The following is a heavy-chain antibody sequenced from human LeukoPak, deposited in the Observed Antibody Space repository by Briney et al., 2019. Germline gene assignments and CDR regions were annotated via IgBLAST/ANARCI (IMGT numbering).Heavy chain of an antibody. CDR1: GGSMRHSY. Sequence: PSETLSLTCSVSGGSMRHSYWTWIRQTPEKGLEWIGYVYDNGNSNSRSSLRSRVSMSVDTSKNEFSLKVRSVTAADTAVYFCARGSRYKPDFFDDWGLGTPVTVSS. CDR2: VYDNGNS. V-gene: IGHV4-59*13. J-gene: IGHJ4*02. CDR3: ARGSRYKPDFFDD. D-gene: IGHD3-3*01.